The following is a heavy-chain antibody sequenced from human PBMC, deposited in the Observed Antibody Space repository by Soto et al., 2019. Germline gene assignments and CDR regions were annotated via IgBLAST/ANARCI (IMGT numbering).Heavy chain of an antibody. Sequence: GGSLRLSCSASGFTFSSYAMNRVRQAPGKGLEWVSGIGGSGESTYYPDSEKGRFTISRDNSKNTLYLEMNSLRVEDTAVYYCAKYPQYDFWRGYYNFAMDVWGQGTTVTVSS. D-gene: IGHD3-3*01. CDR1: GFTFSSYA. V-gene: IGHV3-23*01. CDR3: AKYPQYDFWRGYYNFAMDV. CDR2: IGGSGEST. J-gene: IGHJ6*02.